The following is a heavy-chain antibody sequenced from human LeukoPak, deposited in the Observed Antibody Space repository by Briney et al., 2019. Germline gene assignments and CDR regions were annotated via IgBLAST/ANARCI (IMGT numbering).Heavy chain of an antibody. CDR3: YYYDSSGFYPQTKIDY. CDR1: GFSFSTYS. Sequence: GGSLTLSCAGSGFSFSTYSMNWVRQAPGKGLEWVSGITGSGANTYYADSVKGRFTISRDNSKNTLYLRMNCLRAEDTAVYYCYYYDSSGFYPQTKIDYWGQGTLVTVSS. V-gene: IGHV3-23*01. J-gene: IGHJ4*02. CDR2: ITGSGANT. D-gene: IGHD3-22*01.